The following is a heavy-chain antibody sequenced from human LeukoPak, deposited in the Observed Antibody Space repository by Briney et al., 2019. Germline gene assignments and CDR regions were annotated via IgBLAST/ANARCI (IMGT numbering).Heavy chain of an antibody. D-gene: IGHD3-3*01. J-gene: IGHJ3*02. CDR2: INHSGST. Sequence: SETLSLTCAVYGGSFSGYYWSWIRQPPGKGLEWIGEINHSGSTNYNPSLKSRVTISVDTSKNQFSLKLSSVTAADTAVYYCAGPFAAPYYDFWSGYRLPAFDIWGQGTMVTVSS. CDR1: GGSFSGYY. CDR3: AGPFAAPYYDFWSGYRLPAFDI. V-gene: IGHV4-34*01.